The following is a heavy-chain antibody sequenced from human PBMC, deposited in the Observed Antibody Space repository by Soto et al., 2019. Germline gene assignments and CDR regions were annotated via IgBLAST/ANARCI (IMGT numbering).Heavy chain of an antibody. CDR3: AKDIFIAAGSYGMDV. Sequence: PGRSMRLSSAVSEFTFSFYGFHWVSQSPGKGLEWLGVIVSDGSAIYHADSLEGRFTISRDNSKNTLYLQMNSLRAEDTAVYYCAKDIFIAAGSYGMDVWGQGTTVTVSS. D-gene: IGHD6-13*01. CDR1: EFTFSFYG. J-gene: IGHJ6*02. V-gene: IGHV3-33*06. CDR2: IVSDGSAI.